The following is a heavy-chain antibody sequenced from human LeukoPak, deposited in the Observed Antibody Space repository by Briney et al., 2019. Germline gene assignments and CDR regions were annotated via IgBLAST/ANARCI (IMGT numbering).Heavy chain of an antibody. D-gene: IGHD1-14*01. CDR2: ISASGDST. Sequence: GGSLRLSCAASGFTFSSYATSWARQAPGKGLEWVSTISASGDSTYYADSVKGRFTIFRDLSRNTLYVQMNSLRAEDTAVYYCARYIRSPLYYFDYWGRGTLVTVSS. V-gene: IGHV3-23*01. CDR1: GFTFSSYA. J-gene: IGHJ4*02. CDR3: ARYIRSPLYYFDY.